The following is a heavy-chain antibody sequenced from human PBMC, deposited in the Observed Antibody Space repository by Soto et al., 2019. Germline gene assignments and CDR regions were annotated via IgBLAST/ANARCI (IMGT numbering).Heavy chain of an antibody. Sequence: PGESLTISCKGSGYSFSNYWIAWVRQMPGKGLEWMGITFPADSDTKYSPSFQGQVTISADKSISTAYLQWSSLKASDTAMYYCASSVVVPSTMNYFDYWGQGSLVTVSS. CDR3: ASSVVVPSTMNYFDY. CDR2: TFPADSDT. D-gene: IGHD2-15*01. J-gene: IGHJ4*02. V-gene: IGHV5-51*01. CDR1: GYSFSNYW.